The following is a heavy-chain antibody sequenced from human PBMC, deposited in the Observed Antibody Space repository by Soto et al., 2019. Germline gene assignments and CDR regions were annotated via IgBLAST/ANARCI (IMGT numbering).Heavy chain of an antibody. CDR1: GYTFTSYG. CDR2: ISAYNGNT. J-gene: IGHJ6*02. V-gene: IGHV1-18*01. Sequence: ASVKVSCKASGYTFTSYGISWVRQAPGQGLEWMGWISAYNGNTNYAQKLQGRVTMTTDTSTSTAYMELRSLRSDDTVVYYCAGARWELLPRSYYYYGMDVWGQGTTVTVSS. D-gene: IGHD1-26*01. CDR3: AGARWELLPRSYYYYGMDV.